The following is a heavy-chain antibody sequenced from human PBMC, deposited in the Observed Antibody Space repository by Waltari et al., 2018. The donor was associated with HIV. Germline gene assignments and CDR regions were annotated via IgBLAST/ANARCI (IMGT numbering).Heavy chain of an antibody. Sequence: QVLLVQSGSELKKPGASVKISCKASGYTFTSSSINWVRQAPGQGLELMGWINTTTGNPMYAPGFTGRFVFSLDTSVNTAYLKISGLTTEDTAVYYCVRDSGRGRAFDFWGQGTMVSVSS. D-gene: IGHD6-25*01. CDR2: INTTTGNP. V-gene: IGHV7-4-1*02. CDR3: VRDSGRGRAFDF. J-gene: IGHJ3*01. CDR1: GYTFTSSS.